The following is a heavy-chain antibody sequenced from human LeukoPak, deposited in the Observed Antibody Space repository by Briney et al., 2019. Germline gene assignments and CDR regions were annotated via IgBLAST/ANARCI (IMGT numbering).Heavy chain of an antibody. CDR2: TIPIIGTP. V-gene: IGHV1-69*04. Sequence: SVKVSCKASGGTFSSNVISWVRQAPGQGLEWMGRTIPIIGTPDYAQKFQGRVTITADKSTNTAYMELSSLKSDDTAVYYCARAGGSSWFVSLYYWGQGTLVTVSS. J-gene: IGHJ4*02. CDR3: ARAGGSSWFVSLYY. CDR1: GGTFSSNV. D-gene: IGHD6-13*01.